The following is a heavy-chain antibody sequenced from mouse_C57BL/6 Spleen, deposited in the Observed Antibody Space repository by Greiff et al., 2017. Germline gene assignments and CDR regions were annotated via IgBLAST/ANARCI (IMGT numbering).Heavy chain of an antibody. D-gene: IGHD3-2*02. V-gene: IGHV3-1*01. CDR3: ARGGQLRPFDY. J-gene: IGHJ2*01. Sequence: EVKVVESGPGMVKPSQSLSLTCTVTGYSITSGYDWHWIRHFPGNKLEWMGYISYSGSTNYNPSLKSRISITHDTSKNHFFLKLNSVTTEDTATYYCARGGQLRPFDYWGQGTTLTVPS. CDR2: ISYSGST. CDR1: GYSITSGYD.